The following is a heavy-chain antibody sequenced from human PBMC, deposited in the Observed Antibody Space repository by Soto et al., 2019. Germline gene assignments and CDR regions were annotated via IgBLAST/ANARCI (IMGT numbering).Heavy chain of an antibody. CDR2: IHYSGYT. D-gene: IGHD3-9*01. Sequence: SETLCLTCTVAGGSISSSACYWAWIRQPPGKRLEWIGSIHYSGYTYYNPSLKGRVTVSVDTPKNQFSLKLSSVTAADTAVYYCARAPREAGYFDWLSDAFDIWGQGTMVTVSS. J-gene: IGHJ3*02. CDR3: ARAPREAGYFDWLSDAFDI. V-gene: IGHV4-39*07. CDR1: GGSISSSACY.